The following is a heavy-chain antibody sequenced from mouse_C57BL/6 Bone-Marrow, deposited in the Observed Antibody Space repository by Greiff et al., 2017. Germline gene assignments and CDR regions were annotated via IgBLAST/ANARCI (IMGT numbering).Heavy chain of an antibody. J-gene: IGHJ2*01. CDR3: ARGYFSNYYFDD. D-gene: IGHD2-5*01. Sequence: EVKLVESGPGLVQPSQSLSLTCSVTGYSITSGYYWNWIRQFPGNKLEWMGYISYDGSNNYNPSLNNRISITRYTSKNQFFLKLNSVTTEDTATYYCARGYFSNYYFDDWGQGTTLTVSS. V-gene: IGHV3-6*01. CDR2: ISYDGSN. CDR1: GYSITSGYY.